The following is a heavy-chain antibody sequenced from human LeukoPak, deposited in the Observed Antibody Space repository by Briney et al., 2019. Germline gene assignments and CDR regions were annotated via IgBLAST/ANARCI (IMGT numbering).Heavy chain of an antibody. J-gene: IGHJ6*03. D-gene: IGHD3-10*01. CDR1: GYLFTSYW. CDR2: IYPGDSDT. V-gene: IGHV5-51*01. CDR3: ARHRGMNYHMDV. Sequence: GESLEIFCKGSGYLFTSYWLAWVRQVPGKGLEGVGTIYPGDSDTRYSPSFQGQVTISADKSISTAYLQWSSLKASDTAMYYCARHRGMNYHMDVWGKGTTVTVSS.